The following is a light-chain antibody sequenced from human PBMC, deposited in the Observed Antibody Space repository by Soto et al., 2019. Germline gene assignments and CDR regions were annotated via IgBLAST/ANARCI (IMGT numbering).Light chain of an antibody. CDR3: TLYTRSTTIG. V-gene: IGLV2-18*01. CDR1: SSDVGSNDR. CDR2: EVT. Sequence: QSALTQPPSVSGSPGQSVTISCTGTSSDVGSNDRVSWYQQPPGAAPKLMIYEVTNRPSGVPDRFSGSKSGNTASLTISGLQAEEDADYYCTLYTRSTTIGVGTGTQLTVL. J-gene: IGLJ1*01.